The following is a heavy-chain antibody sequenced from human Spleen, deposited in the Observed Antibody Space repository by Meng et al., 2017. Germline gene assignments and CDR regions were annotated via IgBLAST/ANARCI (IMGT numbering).Heavy chain of an antibody. CDR3: LRGSGGSV. CDR1: GGAFSGYY. D-gene: IGHD3-10*01. Sequence: QVQLQQWGAELLKPSETLSLTCAVYGGAFSGYYWSWIRQPPGKGLEWIGEINHSGSTTYNPSLKSRVTISEDTSKNQFSLKLSSVTAADTAVYYCLRGSGGSVWGQGTLVTVSS. V-gene: IGHV4-34*01. CDR2: INHSGST. J-gene: IGHJ1*01.